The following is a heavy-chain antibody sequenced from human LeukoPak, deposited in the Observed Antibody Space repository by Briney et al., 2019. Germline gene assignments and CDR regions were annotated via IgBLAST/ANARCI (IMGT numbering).Heavy chain of an antibody. D-gene: IGHD4-17*01. CDR2: IIPIFGTA. J-gene: IGHJ5*02. CDR3: ARGTTVTPYNWFDP. CDR1: GCTFSSYA. Sequence: GASVKVSCKDSGCTFSSYAISWVRQAPGQGLEWMGGIIPIFGTANYAQKFQGRVTITADESTSTAYMELSSLRSEDTAVYYCARGTTVTPYNWFDPWGQGTLVTVSS. V-gene: IGHV1-69*13.